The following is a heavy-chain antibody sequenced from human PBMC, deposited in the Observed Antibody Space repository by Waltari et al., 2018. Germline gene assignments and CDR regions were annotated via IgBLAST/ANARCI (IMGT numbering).Heavy chain of an antibody. CDR2: ISSGSSAI. CDR3: ARDYSGTYYFDY. D-gene: IGHD1-26*01. J-gene: IGHJ4*02. V-gene: IGHV3-48*04. CDR1: GFPFRNYR. Sequence: EVQLVESGGGLVQPGGSLRLSCAASGFPFRNYRLNWVRQASGKGVEWVSYISSGSSAIYYADSVKGRFTISRDSAKNSVYLQMNSLRAEDSAVYYCARDYSGTYYFDYWGQGTLVTVSS.